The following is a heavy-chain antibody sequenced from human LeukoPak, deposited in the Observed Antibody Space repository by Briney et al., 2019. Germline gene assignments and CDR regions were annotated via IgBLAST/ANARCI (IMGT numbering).Heavy chain of an antibody. CDR2: IRYDGSNK. CDR1: GFTFSSYG. D-gene: IGHD3-22*01. CDR3: AKVNDYYDSSGNLDY. J-gene: IGHJ4*02. V-gene: IGHV3-30*02. Sequence: QPGGSLRLSCAASGFTFSSYGMHWVRQAPGKGLEWVAFIRYDGSNKYYADSVKGRFTISRDNSKNTLYLQMNSLRAEDTAVYYCAKVNDYYDSSGNLDYWGQGTLVTVSS.